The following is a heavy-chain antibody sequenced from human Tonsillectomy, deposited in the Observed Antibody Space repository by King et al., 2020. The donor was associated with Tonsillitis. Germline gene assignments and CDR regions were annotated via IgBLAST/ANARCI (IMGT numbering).Heavy chain of an antibody. CDR1: GFTFSSYA. Sequence: VQLVESGGCLVQPGGSLRLSCAASGFTFSSYAMSWVRQAPGKGLEWVSTISGSSDSTYYADSVKGRFTISRDNSKNTLYLQMNSLRADDTAVYYCAKVSGYCSGGSCYSVYWYFDLWGRGTLVTVSS. V-gene: IGHV3-23*04. J-gene: IGHJ2*01. CDR2: ISGSSDST. D-gene: IGHD2-15*01. CDR3: AKVSGYCSGGSCYSVYWYFDL.